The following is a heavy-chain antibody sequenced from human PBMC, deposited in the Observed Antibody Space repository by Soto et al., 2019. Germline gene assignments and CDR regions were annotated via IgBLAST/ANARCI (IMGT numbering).Heavy chain of an antibody. V-gene: IGHV3-30*18. Sequence: GGSLRLSCAASGFTFSSYGMHWVRQAPGKGLEWVAVISYDGSNKYYADSVKGRFIISRDNSKNTLYLQMNSLRAEDTTVYCFAKRIYSCSGSEDYGMDVWGQGTTVPVSS. J-gene: IGHJ6*02. CDR2: ISYDGSNK. CDR3: AKRIYSCSGSEDYGMDV. D-gene: IGHD6-13*01. CDR1: GFTFSSYG.